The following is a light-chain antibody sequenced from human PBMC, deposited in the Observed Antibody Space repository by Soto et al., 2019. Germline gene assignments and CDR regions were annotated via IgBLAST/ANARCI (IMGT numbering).Light chain of an antibody. J-gene: IGLJ1*01. CDR2: EVS. V-gene: IGLV2-8*01. CDR1: SSDVGGYNY. CDR3: SSYAGSSNYV. Sequence: QSVLTQPPSASGSPGQSVTISCTGTSSDVGGYNYVSWYQQHPGKAPKLMIYEVSKRPSGVPDRFSGFKSGNTASLTVSGLQAEDEADYYCSSYAGSSNYVFGTGTKLTVL.